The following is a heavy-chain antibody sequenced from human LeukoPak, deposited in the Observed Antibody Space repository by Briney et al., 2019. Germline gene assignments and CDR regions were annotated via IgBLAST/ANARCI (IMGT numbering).Heavy chain of an antibody. Sequence: SETLSLTCTVSGGSISSYYWSWIRQPPGKGLEWIGYIYYSGSTYYNPSLKSRVTISVDTSKNQFSLKLSSVTAADTAVYYCARGPGSYYYDSSGYSDYWGQGTLVTVSS. V-gene: IGHV4-30-4*01. CDR2: IYYSGST. CDR3: ARGPGSYYYDSSGYSDY. J-gene: IGHJ4*02. D-gene: IGHD3-22*01. CDR1: GGSISSYY.